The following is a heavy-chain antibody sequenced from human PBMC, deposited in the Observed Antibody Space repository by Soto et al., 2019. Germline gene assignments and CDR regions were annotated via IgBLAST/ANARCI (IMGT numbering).Heavy chain of an antibody. CDR3: AKDQYKMPRSCYALEV. D-gene: IGHD2-2*01. CDR1: GFTFIKDC. Sequence: VGSLIRSCSASGFTFIKDCIHVFLQAPVKGLEWVAVISYDGTNKYYADSVRGRFTISRDNSKNTLFLQMNSLRPEDTDVYYCAKDQYKMPRSCYALEVWGKGTTVTVSS. V-gene: IGHV3-30*18. CDR2: ISYDGTNK. J-gene: IGHJ6*04.